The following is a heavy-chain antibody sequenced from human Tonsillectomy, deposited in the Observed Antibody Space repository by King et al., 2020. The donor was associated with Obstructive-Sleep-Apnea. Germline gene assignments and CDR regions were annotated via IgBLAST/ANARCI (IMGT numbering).Heavy chain of an antibody. CDR3: TRVKRAVAAIWFARYYGMDV. CDR1: GFIFGDCA. J-gene: IGHJ6*02. D-gene: IGHD6-19*01. V-gene: IGHV3-49*03. Sequence: VQLVESGGGLVQPGRSLRLSCTASGFIFGDCAMSWFRQAPGKGLEWVGFIRSKAFGGTTEYAASVEGRFTISRDDSKSIAYLEMNSLKTEDTAVYYCTRVKRAVAAIWFARYYGMDVWGQGTTVTVSS. CDR2: IRSKAFGGTT.